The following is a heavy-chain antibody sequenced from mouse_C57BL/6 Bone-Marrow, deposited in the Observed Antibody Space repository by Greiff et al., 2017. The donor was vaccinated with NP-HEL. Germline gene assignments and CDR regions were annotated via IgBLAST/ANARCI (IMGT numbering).Heavy chain of an antibody. J-gene: IGHJ4*01. Sequence: QVQLQQPGAELVKPGASVKMSCKASGYTFTSYWITWVKQRPGQGLEWIGDIYPGSGSTNYNEKFKSKATLTVDTSSSTAYMQLSSLTSEDSAVYYGARGRVGYGGYAMDDWGQGTSVTVSS. CDR1: GYTFTSYW. CDR3: ARGRVGYGGYAMDD. CDR2: IYPGSGST. V-gene: IGHV1-55*01. D-gene: IGHD1-1*01.